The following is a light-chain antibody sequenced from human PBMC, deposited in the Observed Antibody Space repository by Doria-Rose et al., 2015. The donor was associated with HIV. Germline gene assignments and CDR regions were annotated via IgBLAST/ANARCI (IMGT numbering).Light chain of an antibody. J-gene: IGKJ3*01. CDR2: WAS. V-gene: IGKV4-1*01. Sequence: TQPPESLGMSLGERATLNCKSNQSLLYTSKNYLAWYQQKPGQTPKLLIYWASTRQSGVPARFSGSGSGTDFTLTISSLEAEDVAVYYCQQYYDAPSFGPGTTVDIK. CDR1: QSLLYTSKNY. CDR3: QQYYDAPS.